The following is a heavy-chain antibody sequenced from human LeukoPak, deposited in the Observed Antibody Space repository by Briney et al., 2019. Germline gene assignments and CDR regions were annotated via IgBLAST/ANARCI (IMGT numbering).Heavy chain of an antibody. V-gene: IGHV4-34*01. D-gene: IGHD6-13*01. CDR1: SWSFSSYQ. Sequence: PSETLSLACAVYSWSFSSYQWNWIRQPPGKGLEWIGEISHRGTTNYNPSLKSRVTMSVDTSKNQFSLKLSSVTAADTAVYYCARGAESSSWSLDYWGQGTLVTVSS. CDR2: ISHRGTT. J-gene: IGHJ4*02. CDR3: ARGAESSSWSLDY.